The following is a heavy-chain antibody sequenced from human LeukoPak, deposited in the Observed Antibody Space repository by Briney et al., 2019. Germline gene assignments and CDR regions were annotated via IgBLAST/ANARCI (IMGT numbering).Heavy chain of an antibody. CDR3: AKDLGGDSGRFYH. D-gene: IGHD4-17*01. V-gene: IGHV3-23*01. CDR2: ITSSGGST. J-gene: IGHJ4*02. CDR1: GFTFTSHA. Sequence: GGSLRLSCAASGFTFTSHAMTWVRQAPGKGLEWASTITSSGGSTYYADSVKGRFTISRDNSKNTLYLQMNSLRAEDTAVYYCAKDLGGDSGRFYHWGQGTLVTVSS.